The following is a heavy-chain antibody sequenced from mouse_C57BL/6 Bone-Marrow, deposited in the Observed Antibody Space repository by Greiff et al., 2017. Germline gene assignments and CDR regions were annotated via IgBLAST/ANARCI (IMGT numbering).Heavy chain of an antibody. J-gene: IGHJ1*03. CDR1: GFSFNTYA. Sequence: EVQRVESGGGLVQPKGSLKLSCAASGFSFNTYAMNWVRQAPGKGLEWVARIRSKSNNYATYYADSVKDRFTISRDDSESMLYLQMNNLKTEDTAMYYCVRHARVYWYFDVWGTGTTVTVSS. CDR2: IRSKSNNYAT. V-gene: IGHV10-1*01. CDR3: VRHARVYWYFDV.